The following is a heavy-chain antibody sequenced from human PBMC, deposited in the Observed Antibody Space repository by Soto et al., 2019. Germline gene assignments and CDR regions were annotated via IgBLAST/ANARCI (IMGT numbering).Heavy chain of an antibody. CDR2: MSYDGNNK. CDR3: AKGFISGGYCANGICYHFDY. Sequence: QVQLVESGGGVVQPGGSLTLSCAASGFTFSSYGMHWVRQAPGKGLAWVAVMSYDGNNKYYADSVKGRFTVSRDNSRNTQFLQMNSLRVEDTAVYYCAKGFISGGYCANGICYHFDYWGQGTPVTVSS. D-gene: IGHD2-8*01. V-gene: IGHV3-30*18. CDR1: GFTFSSYG. J-gene: IGHJ4*02.